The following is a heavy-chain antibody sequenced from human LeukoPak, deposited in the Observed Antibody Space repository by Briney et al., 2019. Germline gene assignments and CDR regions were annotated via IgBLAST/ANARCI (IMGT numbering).Heavy chain of an antibody. CDR3: ANGRITIWASTVDAFDI. Sequence: PGGSLRLSCAASGFTFSSYGMQWVRKAPAKGLELVAFIRYDGSNKYYADSLKGRFTITRDNSKNTLYLQMNSLRAEDTAVYYCANGRITIWASTVDAFDIWGQGTMVTVSS. V-gene: IGHV3-30*02. CDR1: GFTFSSYG. CDR2: IRYDGSNK. J-gene: IGHJ3*02. D-gene: IGHD3-3*01.